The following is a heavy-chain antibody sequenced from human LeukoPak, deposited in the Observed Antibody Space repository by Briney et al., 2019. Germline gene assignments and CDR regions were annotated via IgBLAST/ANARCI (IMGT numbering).Heavy chain of an antibody. V-gene: IGHV1-69*13. Sequence: ASVKVSCKASGGTFSSYAISWVRQAPGRGLEWMGGIIPIFGTANYAQKFQGRVTITADESTSTAYMELSSLRSEDTAVYYCAVGGRQLVLKGPFDYWGQGTLVTVSS. CDR1: GGTFSSYA. D-gene: IGHD6-6*01. CDR3: AVGGRQLVLKGPFDY. CDR2: IIPIFGTA. J-gene: IGHJ4*02.